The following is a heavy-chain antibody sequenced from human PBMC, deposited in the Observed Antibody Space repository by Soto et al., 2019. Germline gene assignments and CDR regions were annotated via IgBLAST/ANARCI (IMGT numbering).Heavy chain of an antibody. CDR1: GFTFSSYA. D-gene: IGHD6-13*01. J-gene: IGHJ5*02. Sequence: QVQLVESGGGVVQPGRSLRLSCAASGFTFSSYAMHWVRQAPGKGLEWVAVISYDGSNKYYADSVKGRFTISRDNSKNTLYLPMNSLRAEDTAVYYCARDGAAAGTGAGFDPWGQGTLVTVSS. CDR3: ARDGAAAGTGAGFDP. V-gene: IGHV3-30-3*01. CDR2: ISYDGSNK.